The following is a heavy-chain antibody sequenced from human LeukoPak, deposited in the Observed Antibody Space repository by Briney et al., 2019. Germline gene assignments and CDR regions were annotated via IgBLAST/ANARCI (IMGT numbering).Heavy chain of an antibody. Sequence: GGSLRLSCAASGFSFNTYGMHWVRQAPGKGLEWVAYIRSDGKYKPCADSVKGRFTISRDNSKNTMYLQMNSLRAEDTAVYYCARVPCGGDCYSDYWGQGTLVTVSS. CDR2: IRSDGKYK. CDR1: GFSFNTYG. D-gene: IGHD2-21*02. V-gene: IGHV3-30*02. J-gene: IGHJ4*02. CDR3: ARVPCGGDCYSDY.